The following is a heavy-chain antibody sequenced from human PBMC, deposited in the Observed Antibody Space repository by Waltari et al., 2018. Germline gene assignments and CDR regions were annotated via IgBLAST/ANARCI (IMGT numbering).Heavy chain of an antibody. CDR3: ARAPYYYDSSGYLNFDY. V-gene: IGHV3-21*01. D-gene: IGHD3-22*01. CDR2: ISSSSRYI. CDR1: GFTFSSYS. Sequence: EVQLVESGGGLVKPGGSLRLSCAASGFTFSSYSMNWVRQAPGKGLEWVSSISSSSRYIYYADSVKGRFTISRDNAKNSLYLQMNSLRAEDTAVYYCARAPYYYDSSGYLNFDYWGQGTLVTVSS. J-gene: IGHJ4*02.